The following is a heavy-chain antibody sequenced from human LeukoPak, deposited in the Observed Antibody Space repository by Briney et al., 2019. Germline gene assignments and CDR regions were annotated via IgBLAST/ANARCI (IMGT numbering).Heavy chain of an antibody. CDR3: ARGTYSSSWSFFDY. V-gene: IGHV1-24*01. J-gene: IGHJ4*02. Sequence: ASVKVSCKVSGYTLTELSMHWVRQAPGKGLEWMGGFDPEDGETIYAQKFQGRVTMTEDTSTDTAYMELSSLRSEDTAVYYCARGTYSSSWSFFDYWGQGTLVTVSS. CDR1: GYTLTELS. CDR2: FDPEDGET. D-gene: IGHD6-13*01.